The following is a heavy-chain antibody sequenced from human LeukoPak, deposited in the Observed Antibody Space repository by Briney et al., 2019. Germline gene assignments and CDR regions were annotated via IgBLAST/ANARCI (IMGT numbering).Heavy chain of an antibody. CDR2: IYYSGST. V-gene: IGHV4-39*01. J-gene: IGHJ4*02. CDR3: ARLHYYGSGSPLFDY. CDR1: GGSISSSSYY. Sequence: SETLSLTRTVSGGSISSSSYYWGWIRQPPGKGLEWIGSIYYSGSTYYNPSLKSRVTISVDTSKNQFSLKLSSVTAADTAVYYCARLHYYGSGSPLFDYWGQGTLVTVSS. D-gene: IGHD3-10*01.